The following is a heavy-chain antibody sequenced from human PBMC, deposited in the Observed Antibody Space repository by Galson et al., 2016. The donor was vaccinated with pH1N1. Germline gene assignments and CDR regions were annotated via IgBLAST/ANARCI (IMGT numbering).Heavy chain of an antibody. Sequence: SLRLSCAASGFTVSSNYMSWVRQAPGKGLEWVSLIYSGSRTYYADSVKGRFTISRDNSKNTLYLQMNSLRVEDTAVYYCARVGDFWSYYYYNMDVWGQGTTVTVSS. CDR1: GFTVSSNY. V-gene: IGHV3-53*01. CDR3: ARVGDFWSYYYYNMDV. CDR2: IYSGSRT. J-gene: IGHJ6*02. D-gene: IGHD3-3*01.